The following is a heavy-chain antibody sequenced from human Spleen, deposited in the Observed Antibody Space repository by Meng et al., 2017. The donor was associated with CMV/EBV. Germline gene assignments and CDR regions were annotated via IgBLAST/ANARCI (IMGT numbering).Heavy chain of an antibody. CDR3: ASLTEDRFDY. CDR1: DYNFTTYY. J-gene: IGHJ4*02. CDR2: INLSGGRT. V-gene: IGHV1-46*01. Sequence: KVSCKASDYNFTTYYIHWVRQAPGEGLEWLGMINLSGGRTNYARKFQGRVTMARDTSTSTVYMELSSLRSDDTAVYYCASLTEDRFDYWGQGTLVTVSS. D-gene: IGHD3-9*01.